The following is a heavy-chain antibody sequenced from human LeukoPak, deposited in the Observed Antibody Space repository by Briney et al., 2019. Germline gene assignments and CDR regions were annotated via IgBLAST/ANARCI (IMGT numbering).Heavy chain of an antibody. Sequence: PGGSLRLSCAASGFTFSSYSMNWVRQAPGKGLEWVSSISSSSSYIYYADSVKDRFTISRDNAKNSLYLQMNSLRAEDTAVYYCARGNAAARGVDYWGQGTLVTVSS. CDR3: ARGNAAARGVDY. CDR2: ISSSSSYI. D-gene: IGHD6-13*01. J-gene: IGHJ4*02. CDR1: GFTFSSYS. V-gene: IGHV3-21*01.